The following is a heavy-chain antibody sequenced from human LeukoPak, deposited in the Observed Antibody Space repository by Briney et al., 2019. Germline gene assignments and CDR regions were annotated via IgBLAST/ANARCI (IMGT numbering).Heavy chain of an antibody. CDR1: GFTFSTYS. V-gene: IGHV4-34*01. CDR2: INHSGST. J-gene: IGHJ6*03. Sequence: PGGSLRLSCAASGFTFSTYSMNWVRQAPGKGLEWIGEINHSGSTNYNPSLKSRVTISVDTSKNQFSLKLSSVTAADTAVYYCARGRDVVVPAAMRPYYYYYYMDVWGKGTTVTVSS. D-gene: IGHD2-2*01. CDR3: ARGRDVVVPAAMRPYYYYYYMDV.